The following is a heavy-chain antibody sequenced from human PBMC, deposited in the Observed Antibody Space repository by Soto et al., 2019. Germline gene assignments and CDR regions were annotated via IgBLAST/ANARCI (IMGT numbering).Heavy chain of an antibody. J-gene: IGHJ4*02. D-gene: IGHD5-18*01. CDR1: GGTFSSYA. Sequence: ASVKVSCKASGGTFSSYAISWVRQAPGQGLEWMGGIIPIFGTANYAQKFQGRVTITADESTSTAYMELSSLRSEDTAVYYCARVGYSYGRPFDYWGQGTLVTV. V-gene: IGHV1-69*13. CDR2: IIPIFGTA. CDR3: ARVGYSYGRPFDY.